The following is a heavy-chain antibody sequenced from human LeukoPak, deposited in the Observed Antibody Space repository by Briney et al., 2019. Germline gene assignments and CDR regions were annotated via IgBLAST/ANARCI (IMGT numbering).Heavy chain of an antibody. CDR3: AGTYYDFLGHMDV. CDR2: IYTSGST. J-gene: IGHJ6*03. D-gene: IGHD3-3*01. CDR1: GGSISSGSYY. Sequence: PSETLSLTCTVSGGSISSGSYYWSWIRQPAGKGLEWIGRIYTSGSTNYNPSLKSRVTISVDTSKNQFSLKLSSVTAADTAVYYCAGTYYDFLGHMDVWGKGTTVTVSS. V-gene: IGHV4-61*02.